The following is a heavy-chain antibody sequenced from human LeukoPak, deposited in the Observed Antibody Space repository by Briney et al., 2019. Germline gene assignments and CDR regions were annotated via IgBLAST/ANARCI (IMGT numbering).Heavy chain of an antibody. J-gene: IGHJ5*02. CDR2: TSSSSTI. D-gene: IGHD1-26*01. CDR3: ARDSGSYLYNWFDP. CDR1: GFTFTSYS. Sequence: GGSLRLSCAPSGFTFTSYSMNWVRQAPGKGLEWVSYTSSSSTIYYADSVKGGFTISRDNAKNSLYLQMNSLRAEDTAVYYCARDSGSYLYNWFDPWGQGTLVTVSS. V-gene: IGHV3-48*01.